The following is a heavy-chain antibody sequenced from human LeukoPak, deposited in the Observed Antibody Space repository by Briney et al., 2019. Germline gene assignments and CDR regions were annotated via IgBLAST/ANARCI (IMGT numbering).Heavy chain of an antibody. V-gene: IGHV3-30-3*01. CDR2: ISYDGSHK. D-gene: IGHD3-16*01. Sequence: VAVISYDGSHKYYADSVKGRFTTSRDNSKNTLYLQMNSLRAEDTAVYYCARDTPLYRSFDYWGQGTLVTVSS. CDR3: ARDTPLYRSFDY. J-gene: IGHJ4*02.